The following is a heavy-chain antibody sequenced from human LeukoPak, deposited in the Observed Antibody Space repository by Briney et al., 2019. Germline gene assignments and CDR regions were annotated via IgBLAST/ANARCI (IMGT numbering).Heavy chain of an antibody. D-gene: IGHD3-3*01. V-gene: IGHV1-18*01. CDR3: ARDGDDFWSGYLDWFDP. Sequence: GASVKVSCKASGYTFTSYGISWVRQAPGQGLEWMGWISAYNGNTNYAQKLQSRVTMTTDTSTSTAYMELRSLRSDDTAVYYCARDGDDFWSGYLDWFDPWGQGTLVTVSS. J-gene: IGHJ5*02. CDR2: ISAYNGNT. CDR1: GYTFTSYG.